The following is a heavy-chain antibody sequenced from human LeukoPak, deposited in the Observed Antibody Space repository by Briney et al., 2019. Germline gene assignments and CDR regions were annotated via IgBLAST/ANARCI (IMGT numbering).Heavy chain of an antibody. V-gene: IGHV3-74*01. CDR2: ISTDGSST. J-gene: IGHJ3*02. D-gene: IGHD6-6*01. CDR3: VREYSSSSGRAFGI. CDR1: GFTFSSYW. Sequence: SGGSLRLSCAASGFTFSSYWMHWVRQAPGKGLVWVSRISTDGSSTNSADSVKGRFTISRDNAKNTLYLQMNSLRAEDTAVYYCVREYSSSSGRAFGIWGQGTMVTVSP.